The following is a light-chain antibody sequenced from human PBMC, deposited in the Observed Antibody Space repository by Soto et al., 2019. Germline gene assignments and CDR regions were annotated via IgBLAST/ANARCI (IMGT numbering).Light chain of an antibody. Sequence: EIVLTQSPATLSLSPGERATLSCRASPSVSSYLAWYQQKPGQAPRLLIYDASNRATGIPARFSGRGSVRDFILPSSSIEPEEFAVYYCQQRSTWPPITFGQGTRLEIK. CDR3: QQRSTWPPIT. J-gene: IGKJ5*01. CDR1: PSVSSY. V-gene: IGKV3-11*02. CDR2: DAS.